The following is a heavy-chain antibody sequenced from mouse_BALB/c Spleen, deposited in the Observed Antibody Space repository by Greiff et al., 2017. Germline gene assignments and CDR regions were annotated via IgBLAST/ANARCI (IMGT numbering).Heavy chain of an antibody. V-gene: IGHV3-2*02. J-gene: IGHJ2*01. CDR3: ARAMITYYFDY. Sequence: LQESGPGLVKPSQSLSLTCTVTGYSITSDYAWNWIRQFPGNKLEWMGYISYSGSTSYNPSLKSRISITRDTSKNQFFLQLNSVTTEDTATYYCARAMITYYFDYWGQGTTLTVSS. D-gene: IGHD2-4*01. CDR1: GYSITSDYA. CDR2: ISYSGST.